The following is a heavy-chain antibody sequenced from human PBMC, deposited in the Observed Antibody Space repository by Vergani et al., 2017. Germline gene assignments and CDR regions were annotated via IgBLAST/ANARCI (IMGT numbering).Heavy chain of an antibody. Sequence: EVQLLESGGGLVQPGGSLRLSCAASGFTFSSYAMSWVRQAPGEGLEWVSAISGSGGSTYYADSVKGRFTISRDNSKNTLYLQMNSLRAEDTAVYYCAIREYYYDSSGSYWGQGTLVTVSS. D-gene: IGHD3-22*01. V-gene: IGHV3-23*01. CDR3: AIREYYYDSSGSY. J-gene: IGHJ4*02. CDR1: GFTFSSYA. CDR2: ISGSGGST.